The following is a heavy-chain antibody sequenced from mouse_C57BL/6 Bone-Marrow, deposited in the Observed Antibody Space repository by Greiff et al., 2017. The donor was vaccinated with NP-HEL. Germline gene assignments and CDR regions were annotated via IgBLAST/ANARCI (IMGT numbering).Heavy chain of an antibody. D-gene: IGHD1-1*01. CDR1: GFTFSDYG. V-gene: IGHV5-17*01. CDR2: ISSGSSTI. CDR3: ATYGSSPYYFDY. J-gene: IGHJ2*01. Sequence: EVKVEESGGGLVKPGGSLKLSCAASGFTFSDYGMHWVRQAPEKGLEWVAYISSGSSTIYYADTVKGRFTISRDNAKNTLFLQMTSLRSEDTAMYYCATYGSSPYYFDYWGQGTTLTVSS.